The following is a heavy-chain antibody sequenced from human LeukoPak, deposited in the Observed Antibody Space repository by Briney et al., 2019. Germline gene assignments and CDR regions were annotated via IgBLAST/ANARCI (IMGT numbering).Heavy chain of an antibody. J-gene: IGHJ3*02. V-gene: IGHV3-48*01. CDR1: RFTFNDYG. CDR2: ISSSSSTI. D-gene: IGHD7-27*01. Sequence: GGSLRLSCAASRFTFNDYGMSWVRQAPGKGLEWVSYISSSSSTIYYADSVKGRFTISRDNAKNSLYLQMNSLRAEDTAVYYCARDRVELGWGAFEIWGQGTMVTVSS. CDR3: ARDRVELGWGAFEI.